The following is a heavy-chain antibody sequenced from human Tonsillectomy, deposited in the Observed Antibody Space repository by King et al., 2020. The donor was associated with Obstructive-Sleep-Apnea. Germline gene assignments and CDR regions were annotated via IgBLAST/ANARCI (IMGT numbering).Heavy chain of an antibody. J-gene: IGHJ4*02. CDR2: MNPNSGNT. V-gene: IGHV1-8*01. CDR1: GYTFTNYD. Sequence: QLVQSGAEVKKPGASVKVSCKASGYTFTNYDVNWVRQATGQGLEWMGWMNPNSGNTDYSQKFQGRVTMTRNTSISTALMELSSLRSEDTAVYYCARGLGYYGSGSYSRVFYFDYWGQGTLVTVSS. CDR3: ARGLGYYGSGSYSRVFYFDY. D-gene: IGHD3-10*01.